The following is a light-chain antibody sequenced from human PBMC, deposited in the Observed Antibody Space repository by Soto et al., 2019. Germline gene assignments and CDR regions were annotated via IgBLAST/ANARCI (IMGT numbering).Light chain of an antibody. CDR2: QDT. J-gene: IGLJ2*01. CDR3: QAWDGGTVV. Sequence: SYELTQPPSMSVSPGQTATIACSGDKLGDKYVCWYQQKSGESPILVIYQDTKRPSGIPERFSGSNSGSTATLTISGTQSIGEADYYCQAWDGGTVVFGGGTQLTVL. V-gene: IGLV3-1*01. CDR1: KLGDKY.